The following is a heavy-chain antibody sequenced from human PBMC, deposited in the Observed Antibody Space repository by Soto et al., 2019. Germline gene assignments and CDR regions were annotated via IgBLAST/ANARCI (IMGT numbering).Heavy chain of an antibody. J-gene: IGHJ6*02. D-gene: IGHD3-3*01. V-gene: IGHV3-74*01. Sequence: PGGSLRLSCAASGFTFSSYWMHWVRQAPGKGLVWVSRINSDGSSTSYADSVKGRFTISRDNAKNTLYLQMNSLRAEDTAVYYCARDYYDFWGGYYIPAVLYYYYGMDVWGQGTTVTVSS. CDR2: INSDGSST. CDR3: ARDYYDFWGGYYIPAVLYYYYGMDV. CDR1: GFTFSSYW.